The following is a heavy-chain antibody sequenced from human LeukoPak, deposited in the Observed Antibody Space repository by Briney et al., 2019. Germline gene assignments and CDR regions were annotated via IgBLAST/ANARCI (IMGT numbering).Heavy chain of an antibody. CDR3: AREPRARYYFDY. J-gene: IGHJ4*02. CDR2: IRYDGSNK. Sequence: AGGSLRLSCAASGFTFSSYGMHWVRQAPGKGLEWVAFIRYDGSNKYYADSVKGRFTISRDNAKNSLYLQMNSLRAEDTAVYYCAREPRARYYFDYWGQGTLVTVSS. V-gene: IGHV3-30*02. CDR1: GFTFSSYG.